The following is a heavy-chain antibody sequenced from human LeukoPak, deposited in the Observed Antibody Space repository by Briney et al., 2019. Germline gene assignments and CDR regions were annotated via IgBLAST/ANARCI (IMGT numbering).Heavy chain of an antibody. CDR3: ASRVYSSSWYY. CDR2: IYYSGST. D-gene: IGHD6-13*01. CDR1: GGSISSSSYY. Sequence: PSETLSLTXTVSGGSISSSSYYWGWIRQPPGKGLEWIGSIYYSGSTYYNPSLKSRVTISVDTSKNQFSLKLSSVTAADTAVYYCASRVYSSSWYYWGQGTLVTVSS. V-gene: IGHV4-39*01. J-gene: IGHJ4*02.